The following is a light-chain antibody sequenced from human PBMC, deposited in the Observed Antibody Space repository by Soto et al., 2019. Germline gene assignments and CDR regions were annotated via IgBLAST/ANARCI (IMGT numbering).Light chain of an antibody. CDR1: QSIPTW. V-gene: IGKV1-5*01. Sequence: DIQMTQSPSTLSASVGDRDTITFRASQSIPTWLAWYQQKPGKAPKLLIYDASSLETGVPSRFSGSGSGTEFTLTISSLQPDDFATYYCQQYDTYWTFCQGTMVDI. J-gene: IGKJ1*01. CDR3: QQYDTYWT. CDR2: DAS.